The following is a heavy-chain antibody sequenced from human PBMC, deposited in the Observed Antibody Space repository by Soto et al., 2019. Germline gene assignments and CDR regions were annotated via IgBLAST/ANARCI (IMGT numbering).Heavy chain of an antibody. D-gene: IGHD2-2*01. CDR3: AREAPYCTSATCPKFYDMDV. CDR2: IIPILNSP. V-gene: IGHV1-69*13. J-gene: IGHJ6*02. CDR1: GGTFGSYA. Sequence: GASVKVSCKASGGTFGSYAITCVRLAPGQGLEWLGGIIPILNSPAYAQKFKARVVITADEITNTAYMELNSLRFDDTAVYYCAREAPYCTSATCPKFYDMDVWGQGTTVTVSS.